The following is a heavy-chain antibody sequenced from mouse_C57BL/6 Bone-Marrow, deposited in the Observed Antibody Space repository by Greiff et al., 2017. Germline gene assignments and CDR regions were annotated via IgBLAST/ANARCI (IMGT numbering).Heavy chain of an antibody. CDR3: ARPEAPAYYSSWFAY. J-gene: IGHJ3*01. CDR2: FFPGSGSI. CDR1: GYTFTEYT. V-gene: IGHV1-62-2*01. Sequence: VKVVESGAELVKPGASVKLSCKASGYTFTEYTIHWVKQRFGQGLEWIGWFFPGSGSIKYNEKVQVKATLTAGKASSTVYMELSRLTSEDSAVFFCARPEAPAYYSSWFAYWGQGTLVTVSA. D-gene: IGHD2-12*01.